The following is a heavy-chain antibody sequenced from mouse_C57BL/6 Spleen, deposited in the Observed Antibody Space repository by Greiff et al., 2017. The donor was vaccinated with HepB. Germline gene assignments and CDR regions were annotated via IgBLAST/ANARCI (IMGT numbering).Heavy chain of an antibody. V-gene: IGHV1-22*01. J-gene: IGHJ2*01. D-gene: IGHD1-1*01. Sequence: VQLKESGPELVKPGASVKMSCKASGYTFTDYNMHWVKQSHGKSLEWIGYINPNNGGTSYNQKFKGKATLTVNKSSSTAYMELRSLTSEDSAVYYCARGTTVVYFDYWGQGTTLTVSS. CDR3: ARGTTVVYFDY. CDR1: GYTFTDYN. CDR2: INPNNGGT.